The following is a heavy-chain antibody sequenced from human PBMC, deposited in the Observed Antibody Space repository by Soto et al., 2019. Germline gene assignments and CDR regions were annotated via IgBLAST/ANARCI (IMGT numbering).Heavy chain of an antibody. CDR1: GFTFSDYY. J-gene: IGHJ4*02. CDR2: FSQSSTAI. Sequence: GGSLRLSCAASGFTFSDYYMGWVRQAPGKGVEWVAYFSQSSTAIYNADSVRGRFIISRDKAGISLYLQMNSLTAEDTAMYYCARWSSAFGYWGQGTLVTVSS. CDR3: ARWSSAFGY. V-gene: IGHV3-11*01.